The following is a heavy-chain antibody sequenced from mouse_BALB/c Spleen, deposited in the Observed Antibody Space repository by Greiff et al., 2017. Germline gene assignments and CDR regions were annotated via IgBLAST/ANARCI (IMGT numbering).Heavy chain of an antibody. CDR3: VRDMGGFDY. D-gene: IGHD1-1*02. J-gene: IGHJ2*01. CDR2: IWTGGGT. CDR1: GFSLTSYD. Sequence: VMLVESGPGLVAPSQSLSITCTVSGFSLTSYDISWIRQPPGKGLEWLGVIWTGGGTNYNSAFMSRLSISKDNSKSQVFLKMNSLQTDDTAIYYCVRDMGGFDYWGQGTTLTVSS. V-gene: IGHV2-9-2*01.